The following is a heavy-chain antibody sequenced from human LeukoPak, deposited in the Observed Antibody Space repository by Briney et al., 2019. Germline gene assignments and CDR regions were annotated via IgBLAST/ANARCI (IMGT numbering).Heavy chain of an antibody. CDR2: IKSKTDGGTT. J-gene: IGHJ4*02. CDR1: GFTFSNAW. CDR3: TTDRSGSYYADY. D-gene: IGHD1-26*01. Sequence: PGGSLRLSCAASGFTFSNAWMSWVRQAPGKGLEWVGRIKSKTDGGTTDYAAPVKGRFTISRDDSKNTLYLQMNSLKTEDTAVYHCTTDRSGSYYADYWGQGTLVTVSS. V-gene: IGHV3-15*01.